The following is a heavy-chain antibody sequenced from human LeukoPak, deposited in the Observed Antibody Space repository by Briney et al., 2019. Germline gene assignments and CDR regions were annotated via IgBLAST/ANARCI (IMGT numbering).Heavy chain of an antibody. CDR2: IYYSGST. CDR1: GGFISSYY. Sequence: SETLSLTCSVSGGFISSYYWNWIRQPPGKGLEWIGYIYYSGSTNYNPSLKSRVTISVDTSNNQFSLKLNSVTAADTAVYYCARGGYSSAWTWFDPWAREPWSPSPQ. CDR3: ARGGYSSAWTWFDP. D-gene: IGHD6-25*01. J-gene: IGHJ5*02. V-gene: IGHV4-59*01.